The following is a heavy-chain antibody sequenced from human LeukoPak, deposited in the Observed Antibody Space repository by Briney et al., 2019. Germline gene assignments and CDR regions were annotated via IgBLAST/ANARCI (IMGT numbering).Heavy chain of an antibody. CDR2: IRSKSDGGTT. V-gene: IGHV3-15*01. CDR3: ATVKGDSDIFDM. J-gene: IGHJ3*02. D-gene: IGHD3-22*01. Sequence: GGSLRLSCAASGFTFRNAWMTWVRQAPGKGLEWVVRIRSKSDGGTTDYTAPVKGRFTISRDDSKNTLYLQMNNLKAEDTAVYYCATVKGDSDIFDMWGQGTMVTVSS. CDR1: GFTFRNAW.